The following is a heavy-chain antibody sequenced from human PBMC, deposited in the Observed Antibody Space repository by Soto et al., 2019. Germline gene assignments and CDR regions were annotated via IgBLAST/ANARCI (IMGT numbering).Heavy chain of an antibody. D-gene: IGHD2-2*01. CDR1: GGSISSYY. Sequence: PSENLSITCTVSGGSISSYYWSWIRQPPGKGLEWIGYIYYSGSTNYNPSLKSRVTISVDTSKNQFSLKLSSVTAADTAVYYCARGYCSSSSCYWGRDLFDPRSQRTPVLGSS. CDR2: IYYSGST. J-gene: IGHJ5*02. V-gene: IGHV4-59*01. CDR3: ARGYCSSSSCYWGRDLFDP.